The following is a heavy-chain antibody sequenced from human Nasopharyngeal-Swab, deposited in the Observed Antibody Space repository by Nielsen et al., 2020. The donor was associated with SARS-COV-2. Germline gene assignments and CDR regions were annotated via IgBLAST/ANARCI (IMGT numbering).Heavy chain of an antibody. CDR3: ARGRRTRYCSSTSCYAHNYYYYGMDV. CDR2: INHSGST. CDR1: GGSISSYY. Sequence: SETLSLTCTVVSGGSISSYYWSWIRQPPGKGLEWIGEINHSGSTNYNPSLKSRVTISVDTSKNQFSLKLSSVTAADTAVYYCARGRRTRYCSSTSCYAHNYYYYGMDVWGQGTTVTVSS. D-gene: IGHD2-2*01. J-gene: IGHJ6*02. V-gene: IGHV4-34*01.